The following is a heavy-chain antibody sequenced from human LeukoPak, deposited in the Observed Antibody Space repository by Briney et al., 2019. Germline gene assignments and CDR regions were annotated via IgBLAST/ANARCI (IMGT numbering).Heavy chain of an antibody. CDR2: IYGVGAT. Sequence: GGSLRLFCAACGLVVRFYYLAWVRQAPGKGLEWISVIYGVGATYYADSVQGRFTIFRDSSRNALYLQMNSLRVEDRAVHYCARLLPASRHYFDYWGQGTLVSVSS. CDR1: GLVVRFYY. V-gene: IGHV3-53*01. J-gene: IGHJ4*02. D-gene: IGHD6-6*01. CDR3: ARLLPASRHYFDY.